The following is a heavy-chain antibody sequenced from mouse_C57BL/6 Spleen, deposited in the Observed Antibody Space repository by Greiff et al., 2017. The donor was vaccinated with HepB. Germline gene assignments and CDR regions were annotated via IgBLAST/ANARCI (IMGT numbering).Heavy chain of an antibody. CDR2: IFPGSGST. CDR1: GYTFTDYY. J-gene: IGHJ4*01. CDR3: ARNDGSGAMYY. V-gene: IGHV1-75*01. Sequence: VQLVESGPELVKPGASVKISCKASGYTFTDYYINWVKQRPGQGLEWIGWIFPGSGSTYYNEKFKGKATFTVDKSSSTAYMLLCSLTSEDSAVYFCARNDGSGAMYYWGQGASVTVSS. D-gene: IGHD1-1*01.